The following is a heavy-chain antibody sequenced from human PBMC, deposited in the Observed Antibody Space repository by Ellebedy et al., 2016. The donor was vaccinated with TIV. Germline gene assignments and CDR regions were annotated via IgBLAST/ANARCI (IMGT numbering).Heavy chain of an antibody. V-gene: IGHV4-38-2*02. D-gene: IGHD3-10*01. Sequence: MPGGSLRLSCNVSGYFISSGHYWGWIRQAPGKGLEWIGSIHNSGSTYYNSSLESRVTISVDTSKNQFSLALSAVTAADTAIYYCARGFTYGSGSSAMGGDWGQGTLVTVSS. CDR1: GYFISSGHY. CDR3: ARGFTYGSGSSAMGGD. J-gene: IGHJ4*02. CDR2: IHNSGST.